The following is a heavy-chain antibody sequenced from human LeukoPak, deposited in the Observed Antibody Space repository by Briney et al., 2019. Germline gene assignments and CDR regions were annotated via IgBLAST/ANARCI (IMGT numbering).Heavy chain of an antibody. D-gene: IGHD6-6*01. CDR3: ARVLYSSSNTSFDP. Sequence: PSETLSLTCAVYGGSFSGYYWSWIRQPPGKGLERIGEINHSGSTNYNPSLKSRVTISVDTSKNQFSLKLSSVTAADTAVYYCARVLYSSSNTSFDPWGQGTLVTVSS. V-gene: IGHV4-34*01. CDR1: GGSFSGYY. CDR2: INHSGST. J-gene: IGHJ5*02.